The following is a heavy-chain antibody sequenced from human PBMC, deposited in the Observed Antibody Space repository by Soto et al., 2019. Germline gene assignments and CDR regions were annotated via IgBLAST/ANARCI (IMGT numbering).Heavy chain of an antibody. CDR3: ARDSIGNMIPFEP. CDR1: VFTFSSYW. V-gene: IGHV3-7*01. D-gene: IGHD3-16*01. Sequence: VGSLRLSCASSVFTFSSYWMSCVRHSPGKWLEWVATIRQDGNEKYYVDSVKGRFTISRDNTKNSLFLQMNNLRAEDTAVYNCARDSIGNMIPFEPWGQGTLVNVSS. CDR2: IRQDGNEK. J-gene: IGHJ5*02.